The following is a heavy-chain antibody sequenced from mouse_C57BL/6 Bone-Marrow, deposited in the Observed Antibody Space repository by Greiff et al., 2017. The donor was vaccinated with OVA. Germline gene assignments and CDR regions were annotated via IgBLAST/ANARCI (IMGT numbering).Heavy chain of an antibody. CDR3: ARGTTRGYFDY. CDR2: ISYSGST. Sequence: VQLQQSGPGMVKPSQSLSLTCTVTGYSITSGYDWHWIRHFPGNKLEWMGYISYSGSTNYNPSLKSRISITHDTSKNHFFLKLNSVTTEDTATYYCARGTTRGYFDYWGQGTTLTVSS. D-gene: IGHD1-1*01. V-gene: IGHV3-1*01. CDR1: GYSITSGYD. J-gene: IGHJ2*01.